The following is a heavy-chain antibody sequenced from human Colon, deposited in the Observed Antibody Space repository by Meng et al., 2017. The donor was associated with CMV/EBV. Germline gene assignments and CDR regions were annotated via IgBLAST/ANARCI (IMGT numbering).Heavy chain of an antibody. V-gene: IGHV3-53*01. CDR1: GFTVSNNH. Sequence: LTCAASGFTVSNNHVAWVRQAPGKGLEWVSLIYGDGITYYTDSIRGRLTISRDSSTNTVYLQVNNLRADDTAVYYCHAFGDYSYWGQGTLVTVSS. CDR2: IYGDGIT. J-gene: IGHJ4*02. CDR3: HAFGDYSY. D-gene: IGHD3-3*01.